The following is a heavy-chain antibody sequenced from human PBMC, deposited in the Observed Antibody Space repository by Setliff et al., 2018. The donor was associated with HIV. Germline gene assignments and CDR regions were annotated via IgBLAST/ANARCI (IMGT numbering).Heavy chain of an antibody. Sequence: ASVKVSCKTSGYTFVKFGISWVRQAPGQGLEWLGWSSPNGHTKHHHKFEGRITVTTDTPTTTAFMELRSLTSDDTAVYFCAREPPSSNPTLQYAFDLWGQGTMVTVSS. D-gene: IGHD4-4*01. CDR2: SSPNGHT. J-gene: IGHJ3*01. V-gene: IGHV1-18*01. CDR3: AREPPSSNPTLQYAFDL. CDR1: GYTFVKFG.